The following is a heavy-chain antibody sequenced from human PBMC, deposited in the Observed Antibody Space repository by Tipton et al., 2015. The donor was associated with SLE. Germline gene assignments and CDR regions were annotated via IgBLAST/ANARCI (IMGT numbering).Heavy chain of an antibody. Sequence: LRLSCAVYGGSFSGYYWSWIRQPPGKGLEWIGEINHSGSTNYNPSLKSRVTISVDTSKNQFSLKLSSVTAADTAVYYCARGPPGVRYFGYWGQGTLVTVSS. CDR1: GGSFSGYY. CDR3: ARGPPGVRYFGY. D-gene: IGHD7-27*01. J-gene: IGHJ4*02. CDR2: INHSGST. V-gene: IGHV4-34*01.